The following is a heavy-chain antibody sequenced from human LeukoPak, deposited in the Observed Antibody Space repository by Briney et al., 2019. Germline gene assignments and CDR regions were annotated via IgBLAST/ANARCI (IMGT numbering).Heavy chain of an antibody. CDR1: GFTFSSYW. CDR2: INSDGSST. D-gene: IGHD2-8*02. CDR3: ARVRALTGGFDY. J-gene: IGHJ4*02. Sequence: GSLRLSCAASGFTFSSYWMHWVRQAPGKGLVWVSRINSDGSSTSYADSVKGRFTISRDNAKNTLYLQMNSLRAEDTAVYYCARVRALTGGFDYWGQGTLVTVSS. V-gene: IGHV3-74*01.